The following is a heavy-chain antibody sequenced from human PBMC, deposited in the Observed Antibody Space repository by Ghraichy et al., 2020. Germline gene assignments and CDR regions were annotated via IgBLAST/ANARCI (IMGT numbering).Heavy chain of an antibody. V-gene: IGHV4-30-2*01. J-gene: IGHJ4*02. Sequence: SETLSLTCAVSGASISTGGYSWSWLRQPPGKVLEWIGYIYHSGSTYYNPSLKSRVTISVDRSKNQFSLKLSSVTAADTAVYDCARGVARYYDSSGLFDYWGQGTLVTVSS. CDR2: IYHSGST. CDR3: ARGVARYYDSSGLFDY. D-gene: IGHD3-22*01. CDR1: GASISTGGYS.